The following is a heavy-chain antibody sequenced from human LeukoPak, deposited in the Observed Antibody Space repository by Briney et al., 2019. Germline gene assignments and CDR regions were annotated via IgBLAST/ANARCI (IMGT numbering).Heavy chain of an antibody. Sequence: GGSLRLSCAASGLTFSIFAMSWVRQAPGKGLEWVSTIGGSGGSTYYADSVKGRFTISRDNAKNSLYLQMNSLRAEDTALYYCAKDVGMSAAAGYFDYWGQGTLVTVSS. CDR1: GLTFSIFA. D-gene: IGHD6-13*01. J-gene: IGHJ4*02. V-gene: IGHV3-23*01. CDR3: AKDVGMSAAAGYFDY. CDR2: IGGSGGST.